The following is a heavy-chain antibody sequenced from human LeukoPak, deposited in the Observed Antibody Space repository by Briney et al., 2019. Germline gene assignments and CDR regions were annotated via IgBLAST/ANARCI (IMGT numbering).Heavy chain of an antibody. D-gene: IGHD5-12*01. CDR1: GYSVTGYY. J-gene: IGHJ4*02. V-gene: IGHV1-2*02. CDR3: AGLSGYDPYYFDY. CDR2: INPNMGVT. Sequence: ASVKVSCKASGYSVTGYYMHWVRQAPGQGLEWMGCINPNMGVTDYAQKFQGRVTMTRDTSISTAYMELSRLTSDDRAVYYCAGLSGYDPYYFDYWGQGTLVAVSS.